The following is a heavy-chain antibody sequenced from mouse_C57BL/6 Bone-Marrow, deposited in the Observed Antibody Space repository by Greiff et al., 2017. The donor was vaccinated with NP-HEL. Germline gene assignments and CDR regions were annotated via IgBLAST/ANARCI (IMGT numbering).Heavy chain of an antibody. CDR2: IDPSDSYT. CDR3: ARPYYSNYAWFAY. V-gene: IGHV1-59*01. J-gene: IGHJ3*01. Sequence: QVQLQQPGAELVRPGTSVKLSCKASGYTFTSYWMHWVKQRPGQGLEWIGVIDPSDSYTNYNQKFKGKATLTVDPSSSTAYMQLSSLTSEDSAVYYCARPYYSNYAWFAYGGQGTLVTVSA. D-gene: IGHD2-5*01. CDR1: GYTFTSYW.